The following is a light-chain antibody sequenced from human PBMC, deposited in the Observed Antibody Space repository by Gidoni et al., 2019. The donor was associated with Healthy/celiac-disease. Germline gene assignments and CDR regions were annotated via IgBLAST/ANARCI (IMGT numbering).Light chain of an antibody. CDR3: QQYNSYSYT. CDR2: KAS. V-gene: IGKV1-5*03. J-gene: IGKJ2*01. CDR1: QSISSW. Sequence: DIQMTQSPSTLSASVGDRVTITCRASQSISSWLAWYQQKPGKAPKLLIYKASSLESGVPSRFSGSGSGTEFTLTISSLQPDEFATYYCQQYNSYSYTFXQXTKLEIK.